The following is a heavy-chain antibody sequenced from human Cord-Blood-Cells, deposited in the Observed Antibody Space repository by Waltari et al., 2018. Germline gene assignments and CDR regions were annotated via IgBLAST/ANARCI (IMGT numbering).Heavy chain of an antibody. D-gene: IGHD6-13*01. Sequence: QVQLQESGPGLVKPSETLSLTCTVSGGSIRSYYWSWIRQPPGKGLEWIGYIYYSGSTNYNPSLKSRVTISVDTSKNQFSLKLSSVTAADTAVYYCARHVGIAAAGFDYWGQGTLVTVSS. J-gene: IGHJ4*02. CDR1: GGSIRSYY. CDR3: ARHVGIAAAGFDY. V-gene: IGHV4-59*08. CDR2: IYYSGST.